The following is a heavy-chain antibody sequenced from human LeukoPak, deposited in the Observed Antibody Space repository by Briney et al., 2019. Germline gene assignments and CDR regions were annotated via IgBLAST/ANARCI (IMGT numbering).Heavy chain of an antibody. D-gene: IGHD3-3*01. CDR3: AKDWGWSGYYIEY. V-gene: IGHV3-30*18. J-gene: IGHJ4*02. CDR1: GFTFSSYA. CDR2: ISYDGSNK. Sequence: PGGSLRLSCAASGFTFSSYAMSWVRQAPGKGLEWVAVISYDGSNKYYADSVKGRFTISRDNSKNTLYLQMNSLRAEDTAVYYCAKDWGWSGYYIEYWGQGTLVTVSS.